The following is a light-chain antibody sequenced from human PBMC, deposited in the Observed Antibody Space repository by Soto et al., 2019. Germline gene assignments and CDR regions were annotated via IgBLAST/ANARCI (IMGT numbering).Light chain of an antibody. CDR2: GAS. Sequence: EIVMKQSPATLSVSTGERATLSCRASQSVSSNLAWYQQKPGQAPRLLIYGASTRATGIPARFSGSGSGTEFTLTISSLQSEDFAVYYCQQYNNGRTFGQVTKVDIK. J-gene: IGKJ1*01. CDR1: QSVSSN. V-gene: IGKV3-15*01. CDR3: QQYNNGRT.